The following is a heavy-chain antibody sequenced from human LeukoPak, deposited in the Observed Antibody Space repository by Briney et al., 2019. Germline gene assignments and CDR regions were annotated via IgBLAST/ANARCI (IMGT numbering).Heavy chain of an antibody. CDR3: AIMNCGGDCRAFDI. CDR1: GYTFTSYD. D-gene: IGHD2-21*02. J-gene: IGHJ3*02. Sequence: ASVKVSCKASGYTFTSYDINWVRQATGQGLEWMGWMNPNSGNTGYAQKFQGRVTMTRNTSISTAYMELSSLRSEDTAVYYCAIMNCGGDCRAFDIWGQGTMVTVSS. CDR2: MNPNSGNT. V-gene: IGHV1-8*01.